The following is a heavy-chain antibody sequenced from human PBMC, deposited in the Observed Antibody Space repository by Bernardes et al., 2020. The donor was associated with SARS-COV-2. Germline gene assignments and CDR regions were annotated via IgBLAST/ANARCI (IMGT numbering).Heavy chain of an antibody. CDR2: INDDGSST. CDR1: GFTFSNYW. V-gene: IGHV3-74*01. CDR3: ARGVATAQRSAMDV. Sequence: GGSLRLSCAAASGFTFSNYWMHLVRQALGKGLVGVSRINDDGSSTIYADPVKGRFTISRDNAKNTIYLQMNSLRAEDTAVYFCARGVATAQRSAMDVWGQGTTVTVSS. J-gene: IGHJ6*02. D-gene: IGHD5-18*01.